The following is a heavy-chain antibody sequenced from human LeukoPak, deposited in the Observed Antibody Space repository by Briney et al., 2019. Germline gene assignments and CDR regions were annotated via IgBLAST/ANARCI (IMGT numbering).Heavy chain of an antibody. Sequence: ASVKVSFKASGYTFTVYYMHWVRQAPGQGREWMGWINPNSGGTNYAQKFQGRVTMTRDTSISTAYMELSRLRSDDTAVYYCARDQGIRFLEWLFDYWGQGTLVTVSS. CDR1: GYTFTVYY. V-gene: IGHV1-2*02. J-gene: IGHJ4*02. CDR2: INPNSGGT. D-gene: IGHD3-3*01. CDR3: ARDQGIRFLEWLFDY.